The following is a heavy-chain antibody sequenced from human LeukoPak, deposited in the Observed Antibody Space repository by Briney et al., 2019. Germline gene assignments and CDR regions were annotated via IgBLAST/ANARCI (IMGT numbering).Heavy chain of an antibody. J-gene: IGHJ6*02. Sequence: PGASVKVSCKTSGYTFTNYDINWVRQAPGQGLEWMGGIIPIFGTANYAQKFQGRVTITADESTSTAYMELSSLRSEDTAVYYCARVDVYGRSYYGMDVWGQGTTVTVSS. CDR2: IIPIFGTA. CDR1: GYTFTNYD. D-gene: IGHD5/OR15-5a*01. V-gene: IGHV1-69*13. CDR3: ARVDVYGRSYYGMDV.